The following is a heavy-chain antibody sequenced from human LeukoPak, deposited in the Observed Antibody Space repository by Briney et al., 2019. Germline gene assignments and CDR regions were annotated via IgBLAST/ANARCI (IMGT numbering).Heavy chain of an antibody. Sequence: PSETLSLTCTVSGDSISSNYWSWIRRAAGKGLEWIGRIDTSENTIYNPSLKSRVTMSVDTSKNQFSLKLSSVTAADTAVYYCARGYDDYVWGSYRPYFDYWGQGTLVTVSS. V-gene: IGHV4-4*07. CDR3: ARGYDDYVWGSYRPYFDY. CDR2: IDTSENT. D-gene: IGHD3-16*02. CDR1: GDSISSNY. J-gene: IGHJ4*02.